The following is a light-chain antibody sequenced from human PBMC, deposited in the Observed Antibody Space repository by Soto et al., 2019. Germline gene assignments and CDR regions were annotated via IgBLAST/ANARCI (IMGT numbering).Light chain of an antibody. CDR2: LAS. J-gene: IGKJ2*01. CDR3: QQYESTPPT. Sequence: DIVMTQSPDSLAVSLGERATINCKSSQSVLYSSNNKNYLAWYQQRPGQTPKLLIYLASFRGSGVPDRFSGSGSGTDFTITITSLQAQEVAVYYCQQYESTPPTFGQGTKLEIK. V-gene: IGKV4-1*01. CDR1: QSVLYSSNNKNY.